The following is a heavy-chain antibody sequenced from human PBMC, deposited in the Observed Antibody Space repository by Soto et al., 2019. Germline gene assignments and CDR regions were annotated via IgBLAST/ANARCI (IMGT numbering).Heavy chain of an antibody. D-gene: IGHD5-18*01. Sequence: QVQLVQSGAEVKKPGASGKVSCRASGYTFITYGINWERQAPGQGLEWIGWISPYDGNTHYGQNLQGRGSMTTDPFTGTAYMELRSLRSDDTAVYYCARDDTGVALDSWGQGTLVTVSS. CDR1: GYTFITYG. J-gene: IGHJ4*02. CDR2: ISPYDGNT. V-gene: IGHV1-18*01. CDR3: ARDDTGVALDS.